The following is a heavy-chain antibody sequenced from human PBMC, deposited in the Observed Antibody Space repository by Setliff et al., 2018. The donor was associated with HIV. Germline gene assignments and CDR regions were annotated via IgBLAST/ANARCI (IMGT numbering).Heavy chain of an antibody. CDR3: AREGGVKQWLAQDYYYYYMDV. J-gene: IGHJ6*03. CDR2: IRYDGSDI. V-gene: IGHV3-30*02. D-gene: IGHD6-19*01. CDR1: GFTFSNAW. Sequence: GGSLRLSCAASGFTFSNAWMNWVRQAPGKRLEWVTFIRYDGSDIHYADSVKGRFTISRDNSKNTLYLQMNSLRAEDTAVYYCAREGGVKQWLAQDYYYYYMDVWGKGTTVTVSS.